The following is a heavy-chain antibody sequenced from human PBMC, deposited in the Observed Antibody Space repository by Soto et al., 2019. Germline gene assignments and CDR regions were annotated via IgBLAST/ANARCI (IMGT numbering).Heavy chain of an antibody. CDR2: IIPILGIA. CDR3: VSGYSYPRYYYYYGMDV. J-gene: IGHJ6*02. CDR1: GGTFSSYT. Sequence: QVQLVQSGAEVKKPGSSVKVSCKASGGTFSSYTISWVRQAPGQGLEWMGRIIPILGIANYAQKFQGRVTITADKSTSTADMELSSLRSEDTAVYYCVSGYSYPRYYYYYGMDVWGQGTTVTVSS. V-gene: IGHV1-69*02. D-gene: IGHD5-18*01.